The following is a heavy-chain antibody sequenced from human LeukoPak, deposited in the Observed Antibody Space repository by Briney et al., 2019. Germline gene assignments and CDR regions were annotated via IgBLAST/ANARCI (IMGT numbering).Heavy chain of an antibody. CDR3: ARDAVSLAAAGTSDY. V-gene: IGHV3-11*05. D-gene: IGHD6-13*01. CDR1: GFTFSDYY. Sequence: GGSLRLSCAASGFTFSDYYMSWIRQAPGKGLEWVSYISSSSSYTNYADSVKGRFTISRDNTKNSLYLQMNSLRAEDTAVYYCARDAVSLAAAGTSDYWGQGSLVTVSS. CDR2: ISSSSSYT. J-gene: IGHJ4*02.